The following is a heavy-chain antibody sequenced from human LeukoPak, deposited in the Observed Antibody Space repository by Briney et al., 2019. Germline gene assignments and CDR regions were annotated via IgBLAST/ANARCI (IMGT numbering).Heavy chain of an antibody. V-gene: IGHV3-23*01. CDR1: GFTFRSYG. Sequence: GSLRLSCAASGFTFRSYGMSWVRQAPGKGLQWVSTMSATGSDIHHADSVKGRFTISRDNSKNTLYLQMNSLRAEDTAVYYCAKAAYYLYYFDYWGQGTLVTVSS. J-gene: IGHJ4*02. D-gene: IGHD3-22*01. CDR2: MSATGSDI. CDR3: AKAAYYLYYFDY.